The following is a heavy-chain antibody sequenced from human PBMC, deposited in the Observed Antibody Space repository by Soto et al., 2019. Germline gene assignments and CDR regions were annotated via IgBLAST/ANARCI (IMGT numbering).Heavy chain of an antibody. J-gene: IGHJ4*02. CDR1: GYTFTSYG. CDR2: ISAYNGNT. Sequence: ASVKVSCKASGYTFTSYGISWVRQAPGQGLEWMGWISAYNGNTNYAQKLQGRVTMTTDTSTSTAYMELRSLRSDDTAVYYCAREGVSVDTAMVSYDYWGQGTLVTVSS. V-gene: IGHV1-18*01. D-gene: IGHD5-18*01. CDR3: AREGVSVDTAMVSYDY.